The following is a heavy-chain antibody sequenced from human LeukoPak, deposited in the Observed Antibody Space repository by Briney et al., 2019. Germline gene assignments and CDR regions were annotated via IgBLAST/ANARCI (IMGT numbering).Heavy chain of an antibody. V-gene: IGHV1-69*04. D-gene: IGHD3-3*01. CDR2: IIPILGIA. CDR3: ARDPDFWSGYYYMDV. Sequence: SVKVSCKASVGTFSSYTISWVRQAPGQGLEWVGKIIPILGIANYAQKFQGGVTITADKFTSTAYMDLSSLRSEDTAVYCCARDPDFWSGYYYMDVWGKGTTVTVSS. J-gene: IGHJ6*03. CDR1: VGTFSSYT.